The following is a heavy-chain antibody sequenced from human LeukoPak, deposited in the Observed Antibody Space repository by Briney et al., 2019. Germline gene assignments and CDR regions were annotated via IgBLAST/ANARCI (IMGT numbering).Heavy chain of an antibody. CDR3: ARTIAAAGTYYFDY. D-gene: IGHD6-13*01. V-gene: IGHV4-34*01. CDR2: INHSGST. J-gene: IGHJ4*02. CDR1: GGSFSGYY. Sequence: PSETLSLTCAVYGGSFSGYYWSWIRQPPGKGLEWIGEINHSGSTNYNPSLKSRVTISVDTSKNQFSLELSSVTAADTAVYYCARTIAAAGTYYFDYWGQGTLVTVSS.